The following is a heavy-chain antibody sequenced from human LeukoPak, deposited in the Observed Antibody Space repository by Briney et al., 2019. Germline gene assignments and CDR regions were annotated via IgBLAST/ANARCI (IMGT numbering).Heavy chain of an antibody. CDR2: IYHSWNT. V-gene: IGHV4-39*01. Sequence: SETLSLTRTVSGDSISSSNYFWGWIRQPPGKGLEWVGNIYHSWNTFYNPSLKSRVTISADTSKNQFSLKLTFVTVADTAVYHCARQLYSSATVWGQGTTVIVSS. CDR3: ARQLYSSATV. CDR1: GDSISSSNYF. J-gene: IGHJ6*02. D-gene: IGHD6-25*01.